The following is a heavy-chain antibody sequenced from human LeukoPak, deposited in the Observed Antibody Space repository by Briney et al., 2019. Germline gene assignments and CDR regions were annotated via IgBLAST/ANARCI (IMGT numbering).Heavy chain of an antibody. D-gene: IGHD2-21*02. CDR3: AKDLERHIVVVTASAVDY. CDR2: ISYDGSNQ. CDR1: GFTFSSYD. V-gene: IGHV3-30*18. J-gene: IGHJ4*02. Sequence: GRSLRLSCAASGFTFSSYDMHWVRQAPGRGLEWVAIISYDGSNQYYADSVKGRFTVSRDNSKNTLYLQMNSLRAEDTAVYYCAKDLERHIVVVTASAVDYWGQGTLVTVSS.